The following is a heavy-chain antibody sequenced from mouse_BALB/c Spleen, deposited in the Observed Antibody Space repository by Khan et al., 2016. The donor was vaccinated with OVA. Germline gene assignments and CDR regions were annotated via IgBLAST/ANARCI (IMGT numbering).Heavy chain of an antibody. CDR3: ARRRIYDGYYEGAMDY. V-gene: IGHV5-17*02. CDR1: GFTFSGFG. CDR2: ISSGSSTI. Sequence: EVELVESGGGLVQPGGSRKLSCAASGFTFSGFGMHWVRQAPEKGLEWVAYISSGSSTIYYADTVKGRVIISRDNPKHTLFLQMTRPKAEDTVMYYGARRRIYDGYYEGAMDYWGQGTSVTVSS. J-gene: IGHJ4*01. D-gene: IGHD2-3*01.